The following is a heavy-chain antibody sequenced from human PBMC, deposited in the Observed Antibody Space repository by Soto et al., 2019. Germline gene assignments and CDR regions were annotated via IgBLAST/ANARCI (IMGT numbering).Heavy chain of an antibody. Sequence: PSETLSLTCTVSGGSISSYYWSWIRQPPGKGLEWIGYIYYSGSTNYNPSLKSRVTISVDTSKNQFSLKLSSVTAADTAVYYCARGPTILDVYGMDVWGQGTTVTVSS. J-gene: IGHJ6*02. CDR3: ARGPTILDVYGMDV. D-gene: IGHD3-3*01. V-gene: IGHV4-59*01. CDR1: GGSISSYY. CDR2: IYYSGST.